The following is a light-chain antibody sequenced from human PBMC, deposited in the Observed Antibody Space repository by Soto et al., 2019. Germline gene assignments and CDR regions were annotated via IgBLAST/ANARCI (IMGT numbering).Light chain of an antibody. CDR1: QSLTNNY. J-gene: IGKJ1*01. V-gene: IGKV3-20*01. CDR3: QQYEAVVT. CDR2: GAS. Sequence: EIVLTQSPGTLSLSPGERATLSCMASQSLTNNYFAWYQQKPGRALRLLIDGASTRATGIPERFSGSGSGTEFTLTISRLEPEDVAVYYCQQYEAVVTFGQGTKVDI.